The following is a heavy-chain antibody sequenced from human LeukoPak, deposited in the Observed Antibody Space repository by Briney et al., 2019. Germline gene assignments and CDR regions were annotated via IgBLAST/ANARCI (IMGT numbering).Heavy chain of an antibody. J-gene: IGHJ6*03. Sequence: GGSLRLSCAASGFTVSSNYMSWVRQAPGKGLEWVSSISISSNYIYYADSVNGRFTISRDNAKNSLYLQMNSLRAEDTAVYYCARSSVLRFLEWLPDYYYYYMDVWGKGTTVTVSS. D-gene: IGHD3-3*01. V-gene: IGHV3-21*01. CDR2: ISISSNYI. CDR1: GFTVSSNY. CDR3: ARSSVLRFLEWLPDYYYYYMDV.